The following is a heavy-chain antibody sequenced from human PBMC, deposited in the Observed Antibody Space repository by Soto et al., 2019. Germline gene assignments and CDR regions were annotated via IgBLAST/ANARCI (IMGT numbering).Heavy chain of an antibody. Sequence: GESLKISCKGYGYSFTSYWISWVRQRPGKGLEWMGRIDPSDSYTNYSPSFQGHVTISADKSISTAYLQWSSLKASDTAMYYCARQKRYDYVWGRYSNWGQGNLVTVSS. V-gene: IGHV5-10-1*01. D-gene: IGHD3-16*01. CDR1: GYSFTSYW. J-gene: IGHJ1*01. CDR3: ARQKRYDYVWGRYSN. CDR2: IDPSDSYT.